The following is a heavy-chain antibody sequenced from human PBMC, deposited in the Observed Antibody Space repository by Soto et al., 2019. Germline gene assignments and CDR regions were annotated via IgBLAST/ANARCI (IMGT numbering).Heavy chain of an antibody. V-gene: IGHV4-31*03. Sequence: SETLSLTCTVSGGSISSGGYYWSWIRQHPGKGLEWIGYIYYSGSTYYNPSLKSRVTISVDTSKNQFSLKLSSVTAADTAVYYCAALLITMVRGVIITPNYFDYWGQGTLVTVSS. CDR3: AALLITMVRGVIITPNYFDY. CDR2: IYYSGST. D-gene: IGHD3-10*01. CDR1: GGSISSGGYY. J-gene: IGHJ4*02.